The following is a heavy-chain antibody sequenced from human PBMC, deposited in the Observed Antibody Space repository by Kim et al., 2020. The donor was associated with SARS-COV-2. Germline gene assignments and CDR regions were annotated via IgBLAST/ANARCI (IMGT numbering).Heavy chain of an antibody. V-gene: IGHV3-48*02. J-gene: IGHJ6*01. CDR2: ISSSSSTI. D-gene: IGHD6-19*01. Sequence: GGSLRLSCAASGFTFSSYSMHWVRQAPGKGLEWVSYISSSSSTIYYADSVKGRFTISRDNAKNSLYLQINSLRDEDTAVYYCARDPPGYSSGWYSELNYYYYGMDIWGQGTTFTSSS. CDR1: GFTFSSYS. CDR3: ARDPPGYSSGWYSELNYYYYGMDI.